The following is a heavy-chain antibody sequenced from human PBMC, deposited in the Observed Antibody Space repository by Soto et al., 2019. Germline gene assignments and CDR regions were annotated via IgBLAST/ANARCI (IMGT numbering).Heavy chain of an antibody. J-gene: IGHJ6*02. CDR2: IIPIFGTA. D-gene: IGHD3-3*01. CDR1: GGTFSSYA. Sequence: QVQLVQSGAEVKKPGSSVKVSCKASGGTFSSYAISWVRQAPGQGLEWMGGIIPIFGTANYAQKVQGRVTITADKSTSTAYMELGSLRSEDTAVYYCASPTREWLPPARDYYYGMDVWGPGTTVTVSS. CDR3: ASPTREWLPPARDYYYGMDV. V-gene: IGHV1-69*06.